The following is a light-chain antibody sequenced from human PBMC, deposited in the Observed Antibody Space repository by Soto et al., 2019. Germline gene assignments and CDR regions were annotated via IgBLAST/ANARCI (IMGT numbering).Light chain of an antibody. CDR2: GAS. Sequence: EIVLTQSPGTLSLSPGERATLSCRASQSVSSSYLAWYQQKPGQAPRLLIYGASSRATGIPDRFSGSGSGTDFTLTISRLEPEDFAVYYCQQYGSSPPITFGXGTRL. V-gene: IGKV3-20*01. CDR1: QSVSSSY. J-gene: IGKJ5*01. CDR3: QQYGSSPPIT.